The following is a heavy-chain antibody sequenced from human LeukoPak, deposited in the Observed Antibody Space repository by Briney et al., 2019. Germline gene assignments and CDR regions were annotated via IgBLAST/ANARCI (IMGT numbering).Heavy chain of an antibody. J-gene: IGHJ6*03. CDR3: AKHSSPYIAAAGVYYYYYYYMDV. Sequence: GGSLRLSCAASGFTFSSYGMSWVRQAPGKGLEWVSAISGSGGSTYYADSVKGRFTISRDNSKNMLYLQINSLRAEDTAVYYCAKHSSPYIAAAGVYYYYYYYMDVWGKGTTVTISS. V-gene: IGHV3-23*01. CDR2: ISGSGGST. D-gene: IGHD6-13*01. CDR1: GFTFSSYG.